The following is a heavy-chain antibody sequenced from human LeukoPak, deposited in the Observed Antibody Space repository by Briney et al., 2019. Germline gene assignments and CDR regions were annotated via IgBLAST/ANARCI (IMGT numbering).Heavy chain of an antibody. CDR1: GFTFSSYG. V-gene: IGHV3-30*02. Sequence: GGSLRLSCAASGFTFSSYGMHWVRQAPGNGLEWVAFIRYDGSNKYYADSVKGRFTISRDNSKNTLYLQMNSLRAEDTAVYYCAKHGTYYYDIPFDYWGQGTLVTVSS. CDR3: AKHGTYYYDIPFDY. CDR2: IRYDGSNK. D-gene: IGHD3-22*01. J-gene: IGHJ4*02.